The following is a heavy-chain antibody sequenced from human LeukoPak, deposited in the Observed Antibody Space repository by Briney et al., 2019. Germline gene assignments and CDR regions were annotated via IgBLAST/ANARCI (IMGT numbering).Heavy chain of an antibody. V-gene: IGHV4-30-2*01. D-gene: IGHD3-22*01. J-gene: IGHJ4*02. CDR3: ASSRDYYDSSGYYYVNDY. CDR2: IYHSGST. Sequence: SQTLSLTCAVSGGSISSGGYSWSWIRQPPGKGLEWIGYIYHSGSTYYNPSLKSRVTISVDRSKNQFSLKLSSVTAADTAVYYCASSRDYYDSSGYYYVNDYWGQGTLVTVSS. CDR1: GGSISSGGYS.